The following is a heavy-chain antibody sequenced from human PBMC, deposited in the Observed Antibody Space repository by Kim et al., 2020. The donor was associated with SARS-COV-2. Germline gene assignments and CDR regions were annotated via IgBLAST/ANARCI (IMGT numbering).Heavy chain of an antibody. CDR1: GGSISSSSYY. CDR2: IYYSGST. Sequence: SETLSLTCTVSGGSISSSSYYWGWIRQPPGKGLEWIGSIYYSGSTYYNPSLKSRVTISVDTSKNQFSLKLSSVTAADTAVYYCASLSVLRYFDWFHIWGQRAMVTVSS. J-gene: IGHJ3*02. D-gene: IGHD3-9*01. CDR3: ASLSVLRYFDWFHI. V-gene: IGHV4-39*01.